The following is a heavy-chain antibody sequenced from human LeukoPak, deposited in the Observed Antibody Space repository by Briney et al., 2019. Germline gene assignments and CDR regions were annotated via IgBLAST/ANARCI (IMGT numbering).Heavy chain of an antibody. CDR3: ARGRGDRYSSSSVLYYYMDV. J-gene: IGHJ6*03. V-gene: IGHV1-18*01. Sequence: ASVKVSCKASGYTFTSYGISWVRQAPGQGLEWMGWISAYNGNTNYAQKLQGRVTMTTDTSTSTAYMELRSLRSDDTAVYYCARGRGDRYSSSSVLYYYMDVWGKGTTVTVSS. CDR2: ISAYNGNT. CDR1: GYTFTSYG. D-gene: IGHD6-6*01.